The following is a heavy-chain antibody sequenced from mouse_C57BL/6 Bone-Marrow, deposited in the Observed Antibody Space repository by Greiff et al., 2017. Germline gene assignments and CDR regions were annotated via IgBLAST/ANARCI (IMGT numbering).Heavy chain of an antibody. CDR1: GFNIKDDY. D-gene: IGHD2-5*01. J-gene: IGHJ4*01. CDR3: TRAYYSNCHYAMDY. V-gene: IGHV14-4*01. Sequence: EVQLQQSGAELVRPGASVKLSCTASGFNIKDDYMHWVKQRPEQGLEWIGWIDPENGDTEYASKFQGKATIPADTSSNTASLQRSSLTSEDTAGYYCTRAYYSNCHYAMDYWGQGTSVTVSS. CDR2: IDPENGDT.